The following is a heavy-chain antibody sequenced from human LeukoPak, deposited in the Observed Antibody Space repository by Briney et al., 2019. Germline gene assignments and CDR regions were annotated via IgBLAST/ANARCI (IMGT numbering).Heavy chain of an antibody. V-gene: IGHV3-30-3*01. CDR1: GFTFSSYA. J-gene: IGHJ4*02. CDR2: ISYDGSNK. Sequence: PGGSLRLSCAASGFTFSSYAMHWVRQAPGKGLEWVAVISYDGSNKYYADSVTGRFTISRDNSKNTLYLQMNSLRAEDTAVYYCARGGHIVVVTVGGFDYWGQGTLVTVSS. CDR3: ARGGHIVVVTVGGFDY. D-gene: IGHD2-21*02.